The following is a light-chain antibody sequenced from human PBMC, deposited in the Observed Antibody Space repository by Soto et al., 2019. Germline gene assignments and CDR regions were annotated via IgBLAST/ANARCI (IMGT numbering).Light chain of an antibody. CDR1: QDISNY. V-gene: IGKV1-33*01. Sequence: DIQMTQSPSSLSASVRDRVTITCQASQDISNYLNWYQQKPGKAPKLLIYDASNLETGVPSRFSGSGSGTDFTFTISSLQPEDIATYYCPHYDNLRPFGPGTKVDIK. J-gene: IGKJ3*01. CDR2: DAS. CDR3: PHYDNLRP.